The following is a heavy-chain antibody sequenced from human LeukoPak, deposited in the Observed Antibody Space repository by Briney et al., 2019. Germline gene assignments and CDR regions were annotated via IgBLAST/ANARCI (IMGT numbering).Heavy chain of an antibody. CDR1: GYTFTSHD. V-gene: IGHV1-8*01. J-gene: IGHJ4*02. D-gene: IGHD1-1*01. CDR3: ARGRRAGSTSVDY. Sequence: EASVKVSCKAPGYTFTSHDINWVRQATGQGLEWMGWMNPNSGNTGYGQKFQGRVTMTSDTSISTAYMELNGLRSDDTAVYFCARGRRAGSTSVDYWGQGTLVTVSS. CDR2: MNPNSGNT.